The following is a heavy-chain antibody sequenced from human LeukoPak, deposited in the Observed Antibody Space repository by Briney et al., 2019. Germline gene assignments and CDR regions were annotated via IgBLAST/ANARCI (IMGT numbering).Heavy chain of an antibody. V-gene: IGHV4-59*07. CDR1: GGSLSSYY. CDR2: IYYSGST. Sequence: SDTLSLTCTVSGGSLSSYYWSCIRQPPGKGLEWIGHIYYSGSTNYNPSLKSRVTISVDTSKNQFSLKLSSVTAADTAMYYCASHYLVAARPYFDYWGQGTLVTVSS. D-gene: IGHD2-15*01. J-gene: IGHJ4*02. CDR3: ASHYLVAARPYFDY.